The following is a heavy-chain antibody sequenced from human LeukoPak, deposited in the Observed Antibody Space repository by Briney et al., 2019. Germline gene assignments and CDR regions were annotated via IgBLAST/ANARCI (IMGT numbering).Heavy chain of an antibody. J-gene: IGHJ6*02. D-gene: IGHD2-2*01. Sequence: GGSLRLSCAASGFTFSSYGMHWVRQAPGKGLEWVAVIWYDGSNKYYADSVKGRFTISRDNSKNTLYLQMNSLRAEDTAVYYCARVLLPTYCSSTRCPLPYYYYYGMDVWGQGTTVTVSS. V-gene: IGHV3-33*01. CDR1: GFTFSSYG. CDR3: ARVLLPTYCSSTRCPLPYYYYYGMDV. CDR2: IWYDGSNK.